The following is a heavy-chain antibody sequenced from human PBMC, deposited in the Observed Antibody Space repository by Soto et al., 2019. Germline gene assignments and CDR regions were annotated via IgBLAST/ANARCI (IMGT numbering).Heavy chain of an antibody. Sequence: QVQLVQSGAEVKKSVASVKVACEASGYIFTEYIIHWVLQAPGQRLELMGWINAGNGNTKYSQQFQGRVTFSRDTSANTVYMELSSLKSEDTAVYYCAREWLVRGVLRGIRFDPWGQGTLVTVSS. CDR3: AREWLVRGVLRGIRFDP. D-gene: IGHD3-10*01. CDR2: INAGNGNT. V-gene: IGHV1-3*01. J-gene: IGHJ5*02. CDR1: GYIFTEYI.